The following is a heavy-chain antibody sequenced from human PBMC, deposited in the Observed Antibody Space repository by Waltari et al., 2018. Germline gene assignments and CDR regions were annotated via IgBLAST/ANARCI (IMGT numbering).Heavy chain of an antibody. Sequence: QLQLQESGPGLVKPSETLSPTCTVSGGSIISSSYYCVWFRPPPGTGREWIGSISSSGSTSYNPSLKIRVTISVDTSKNQFSLKLSSVTAADTAVYYCARHHAHIVLMVYASSGPFDYWGQGTLVTVSS. CDR3: ARHHAHIVLMVYASSGPFDY. J-gene: IGHJ4*02. V-gene: IGHV4-39*01. CDR1: GGSIISSSYY. D-gene: IGHD2-8*01. CDR2: ISSSGST.